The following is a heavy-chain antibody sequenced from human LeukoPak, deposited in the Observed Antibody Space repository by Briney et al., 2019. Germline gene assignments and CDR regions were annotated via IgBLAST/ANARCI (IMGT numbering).Heavy chain of an antibody. J-gene: IGHJ4*02. CDR2: IKQDGSEK. CDR3: ARDQPIVGATRPFDY. D-gene: IGHD1-26*01. V-gene: IGHV3-7*01. Sequence: PGGSLRLSCAASGFTFSSYWMSWVRQAPGKGLEWVANIKQDGSEKYYVDSVKGRFTISRDNAKNSLYLQMNSLRAEDTAVYYCARDQPIVGATRPFDYWGQGTLVTVSS. CDR1: GFTFSSYW.